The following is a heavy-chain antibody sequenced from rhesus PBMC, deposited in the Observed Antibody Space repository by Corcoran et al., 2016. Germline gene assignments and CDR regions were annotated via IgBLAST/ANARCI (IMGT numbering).Heavy chain of an antibody. CDR2: ISPYNSNK. CDR3: TRSIAAAGPLDS. D-gene: IGHD6-31*01. V-gene: IGHV1-180*01. CDR1: GYTFTSYY. J-gene: IGHJ6*01. Sequence: QVQLVQSGAEIKQPGASVKLSCTASGYTFTSYYMHWVRQAPGQGLEWIGLISPYNSNKGYAQNFQGRVTITTDTSTSTGYMERSSLRSEDTAVYYCTRSIAAAGPLDSWGQGVVVTVSS.